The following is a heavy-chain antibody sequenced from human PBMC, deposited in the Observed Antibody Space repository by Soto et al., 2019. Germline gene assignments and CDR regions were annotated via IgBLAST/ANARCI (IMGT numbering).Heavy chain of an antibody. CDR2: INHSGST. Sequence: SETLSLSCAVYGGSFSGYYWSGIRQPPGKGLEWIGEINHSGSTNYNPSLKSRVTISVDTSKNQFSLKLSSVTAADTAVYYCARGPVAGHAPGYWGQGTLVTVSS. J-gene: IGHJ4*02. CDR1: GGSFSGYY. D-gene: IGHD6-19*01. CDR3: ARGPVAGHAPGY. V-gene: IGHV4-34*01.